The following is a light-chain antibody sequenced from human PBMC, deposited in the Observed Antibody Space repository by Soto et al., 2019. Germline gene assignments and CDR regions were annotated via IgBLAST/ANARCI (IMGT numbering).Light chain of an antibody. CDR3: CSYTGNRRL. CDR2: EVN. V-gene: IGLV2-23*02. CDR1: YNL. J-gene: IGLJ3*02. Sequence: QSALTQPAFVSGSPGQSITISCTGTYNLVSWYQQHPGKAPKLMIFEVNKRPSGVSYRFSGSKSGNTASLTISALQAEDEADYFCCSYTGNRRLFGGGTKLTVL.